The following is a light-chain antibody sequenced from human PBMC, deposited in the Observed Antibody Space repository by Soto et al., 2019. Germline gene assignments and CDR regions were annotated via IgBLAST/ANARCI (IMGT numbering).Light chain of an antibody. CDR1: QSISSY. J-gene: IGKJ1*01. Sequence: DIQMTQSPSSLAASVGDGVAISCRASQSISSYLNWYQQKPGKAPKPLIYAASSLQSGVPSRFSGSGSGTDFTLTISILQPEDFATYYCQQSFSTPQTFGQGTKVEIK. V-gene: IGKV1-39*01. CDR3: QQSFSTPQT. CDR2: AAS.